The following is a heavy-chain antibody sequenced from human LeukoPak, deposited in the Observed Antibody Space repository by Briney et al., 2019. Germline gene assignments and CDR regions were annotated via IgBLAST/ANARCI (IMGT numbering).Heavy chain of an antibody. Sequence: GESLKISCKGSGYSFTSYWIGWVRQMPGKGLEWMGIIYPGDSDTRYSPSFQGQVTISADKSISTAYLQWSSLKASDTAVYYCARVIAARTKYFDYWGQGTLVTVSS. CDR3: ARVIAARTKYFDY. CDR1: GYSFTSYW. CDR2: IYPGDSDT. V-gene: IGHV5-51*01. J-gene: IGHJ4*02. D-gene: IGHD6-6*01.